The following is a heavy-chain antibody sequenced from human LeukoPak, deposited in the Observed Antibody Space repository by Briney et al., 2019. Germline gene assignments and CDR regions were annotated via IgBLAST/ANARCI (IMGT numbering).Heavy chain of an antibody. V-gene: IGHV3-30*02. Sequence: GGSLRLSCAASGFTFSSYGMHWVRQAPGKGLEWVAFIRYDGSSKYYADSGKGRFTISRDNSKNTLYLQMNSLRAEDTAVYYCAKATNDPSGYHIDYWGQGTLVTVSS. CDR3: AKATNDPSGYHIDY. CDR2: IRYDGSSK. CDR1: GFTFSSYG. J-gene: IGHJ4*02. D-gene: IGHD3-22*01.